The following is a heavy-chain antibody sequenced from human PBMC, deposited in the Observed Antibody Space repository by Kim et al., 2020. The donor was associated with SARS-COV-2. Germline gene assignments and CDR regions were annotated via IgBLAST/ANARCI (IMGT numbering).Heavy chain of an antibody. V-gene: IGHV3-53*01. CDR3: ARSVRYSSHAPDY. Sequence: YYADAVKGRFTISRDNSKNTLYLQMNSLRAEDTAVYYCARSVRYSSHAPDYWGQGTLVTVSS. D-gene: IGHD4-4*01. J-gene: IGHJ4*02.